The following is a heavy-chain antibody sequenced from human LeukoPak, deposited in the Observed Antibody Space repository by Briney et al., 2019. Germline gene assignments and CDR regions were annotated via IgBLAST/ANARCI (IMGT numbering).Heavy chain of an antibody. CDR2: IYHSGST. Sequence: SETLSLTCAVSGGSISSSNWWSWVHQPPGKGLEWIGEIYHSGSTNYNPSLKSRVTISVDKSKNQFSLKLSSVTAADTAVYYCARDRIVGATHDAFDIWGQGTMVTVSS. CDR1: GGSISSSNW. CDR3: ARDRIVGATHDAFDI. J-gene: IGHJ3*02. D-gene: IGHD1-26*01. V-gene: IGHV4-4*02.